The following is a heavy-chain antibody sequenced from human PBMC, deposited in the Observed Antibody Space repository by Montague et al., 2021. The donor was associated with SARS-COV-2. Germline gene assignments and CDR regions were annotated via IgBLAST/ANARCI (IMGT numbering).Heavy chain of an antibody. J-gene: IGHJ3*02. CDR2: IYYTGST. CDR3: ARHGYYETYDAFDI. D-gene: IGHD3-22*01. V-gene: IGHV4-39*01. Sequence: SETLSLTCTVSGGSISSSSYYWGWIRQPPGKGLEWIGSIYYTGSTYYXXXHKSRVTISVDTSKNQFSLKLSSVTAADTAVYYCARHGYYETYDAFDIWGQGTMVTVSS. CDR1: GGSISSSSYY.